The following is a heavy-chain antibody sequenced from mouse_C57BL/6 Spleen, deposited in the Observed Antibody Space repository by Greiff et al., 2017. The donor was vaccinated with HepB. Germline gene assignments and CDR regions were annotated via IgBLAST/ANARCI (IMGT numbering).Heavy chain of an antibody. D-gene: IGHD1-1*01. V-gene: IGHV5-17*01. J-gene: IGHJ4*01. Sequence: EVKLVESGGGLVKPGGSLKLSCAASGFTFSDYGMHWVRQAPEKGLEWVAYISSGSSTIYYADTVKGRFTISRDNAKNTLFLQMTSLRSEDTAMYYCARLHYYGSQLDYAMDYWGQGTSVTVSS. CDR1: GFTFSDYG. CDR2: ISSGSSTI. CDR3: ARLHYYGSQLDYAMDY.